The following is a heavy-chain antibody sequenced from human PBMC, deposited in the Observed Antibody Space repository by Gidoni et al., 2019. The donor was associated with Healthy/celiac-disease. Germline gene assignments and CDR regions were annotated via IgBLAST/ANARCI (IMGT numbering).Heavy chain of an antibody. CDR3: ARPFSSGWYLAFDI. D-gene: IGHD6-19*01. V-gene: IGHV3-7*03. J-gene: IGHJ3*02. CDR2: IKQDGSEK. Sequence: EVQLVESGGGLVQPGGSLRLSCAAAGFTFRSYWMSWVRQAPGKGLEWVANIKQDGSEKYYVDSVKGRVTISRDNAKNSLYLQMNSLRAEDTAVYYCARPFSSGWYLAFDIWGQGTMVTVSS. CDR1: GFTFRSYW.